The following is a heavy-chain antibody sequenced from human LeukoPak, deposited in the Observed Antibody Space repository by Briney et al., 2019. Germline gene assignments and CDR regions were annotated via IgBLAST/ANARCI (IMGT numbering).Heavy chain of an antibody. V-gene: IGHV1-69*04. CDR3: AREVDTAMALDNWFDP. CDR1: GGTFSSYA. D-gene: IGHD5-18*01. Sequence: SVKVSCKASGGTFSSYAISWVRQAPGQGLEWMGRIIPILGIANYAQKFQGGVTITADKSTSTAYMELSSLRSEDTAVYYCAREVDTAMALDNWFDPWGQGTLVTVSS. J-gene: IGHJ5*02. CDR2: IIPILGIA.